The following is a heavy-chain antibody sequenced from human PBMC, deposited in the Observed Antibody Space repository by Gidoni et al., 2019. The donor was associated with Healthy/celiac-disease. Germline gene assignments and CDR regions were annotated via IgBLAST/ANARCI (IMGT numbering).Heavy chain of an antibody. J-gene: IGHJ4*02. CDR1: GRPLPRGRYY. CDR2: IYTSWRP. D-gene: IGHD3-22*01. V-gene: IGHV4-61*02. Sequence: QVQLQESCPVLVKLSQTLSFTCTVPGRPLPRGRYYWSWIRQPDGKGLEWIGRIYTSWRPNYNPSLKSRVTMSVDTSKNQFSLKLSSVTAADTAVYYCASGTYYYDSSGYYYPLDYWGQGTLVTVSA. CDR3: ASGTYYYDSSGYYYPLDY.